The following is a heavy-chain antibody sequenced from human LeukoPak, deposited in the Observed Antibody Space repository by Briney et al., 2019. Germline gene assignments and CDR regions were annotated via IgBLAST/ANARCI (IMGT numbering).Heavy chain of an antibody. J-gene: IGHJ4*02. CDR1: GFTFSSYA. V-gene: IGHV3-23*01. D-gene: IGHD1/OR15-1a*01. CDR2: ISGSGGST. CDR3: ARENNQLRRDFDY. Sequence: PGGSMRLSCAASGFTFSSYAMSWVRQAPGKGLGLVSGISGSGGSTYYADSVKGRFTISRDNAKNSLYLQMNSLRAEETALYHSARENNQLRRDFDYWGQGTLVTVSS.